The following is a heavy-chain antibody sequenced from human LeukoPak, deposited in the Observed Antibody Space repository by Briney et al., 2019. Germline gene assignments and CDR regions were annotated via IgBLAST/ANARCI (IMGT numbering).Heavy chain of an antibody. V-gene: IGHV3-30*01. D-gene: IGHD2-2*02. Sequence: GGSLRLSCAASGFTFSSYAMHWVRQAPGKGLEWVAVISYDESNKYYADSVKGRFTISRDNSKNTLYLQMNSLRAEDTAVYYCARPARHCSSTSCYNFRYFAYWGQGTLVTVSS. CDR2: ISYDESNK. CDR1: GFTFSSYA. CDR3: ARPARHCSSTSCYNFRYFAY. J-gene: IGHJ4*02.